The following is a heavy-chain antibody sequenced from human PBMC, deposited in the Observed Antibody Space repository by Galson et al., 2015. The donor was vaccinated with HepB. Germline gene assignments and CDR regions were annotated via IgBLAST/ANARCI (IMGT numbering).Heavy chain of an antibody. CDR1: GFTFSDYD. V-gene: IGHV3-72*01. CDR2: SRNKANSHTT. D-gene: IGHD2-15*01. J-gene: IGHJ4*02. CDR3: NRALVGSLSSAPYDAY. Sequence: SLRLSCAASGFTFSDYDMDWVRQAPGKGLEWVGRSRNKANSHTTEDAASVKCRFTTSRDESQNSVHLQMNGLKIEDTVVYYCNRALVGSLSSAPYDAYWGQVIPVTVSS.